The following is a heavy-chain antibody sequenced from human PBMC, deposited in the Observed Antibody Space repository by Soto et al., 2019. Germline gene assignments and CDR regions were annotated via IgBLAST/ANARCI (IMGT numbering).Heavy chain of an antibody. J-gene: IGHJ4*02. Sequence: ASVKVSCKASGYTFTSYGISWVRQAPGQGLEWMGWISAYNGNTNYAQKLQGRVTMTRDTSTSTVYMELSSLRSEDTAVYYCARGIAAAGFWGQGTLVTVSS. D-gene: IGHD6-13*01. V-gene: IGHV1-18*01. CDR3: ARGIAAAGF. CDR1: GYTFTSYG. CDR2: ISAYNGNT.